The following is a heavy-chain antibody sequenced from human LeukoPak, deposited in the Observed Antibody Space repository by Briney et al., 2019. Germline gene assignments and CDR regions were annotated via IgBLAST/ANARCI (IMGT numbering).Heavy chain of an antibody. CDR1: GGSISSYY. J-gene: IGHJ4*02. D-gene: IGHD1-26*01. CDR2: IYYSGGT. V-gene: IGHV4-59*01. CDR3: ARGGYSGSYWDFDY. Sequence: SETLSLTCTVSGGSISSYYWSWIRQPPGKGLEWIGYIYYSGGTNYNPSLKSRVTISVDTSKNQFSLKLSSVTAADTAVYYCARGGYSGSYWDFDYRGQGTLVTVSS.